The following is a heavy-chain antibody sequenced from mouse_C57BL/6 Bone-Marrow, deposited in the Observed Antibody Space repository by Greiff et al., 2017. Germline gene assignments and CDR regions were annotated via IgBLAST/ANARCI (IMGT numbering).Heavy chain of an antibody. V-gene: IGHV1-55*01. CDR1: GYTFTSYW. CDR2: IYPGSGST. Sequence: VQLQQSGAELVKPGASVKMSCKASGYTFTSYWITWVKQRPGQGLEWIGDIYPGSGSTNYNEKFKSKATLTVDTSSSTAYMQRSSLASEDSEVYYCARHCYGSSFDYWGQGTTLTVSS. J-gene: IGHJ2*01. D-gene: IGHD1-1*01. CDR3: ARHCYGSSFDY.